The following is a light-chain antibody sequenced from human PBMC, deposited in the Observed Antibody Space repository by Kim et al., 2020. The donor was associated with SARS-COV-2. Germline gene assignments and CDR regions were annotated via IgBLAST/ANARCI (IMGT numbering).Light chain of an antibody. V-gene: IGLV3-1*01. CDR2: QDS. Sequence: VSPGKTASITCAGDKLGDKYACWYKQKPGQSPVLVIYQDSKRPSGIPERFSGSNSGNTATLTISGTQAMDEADYYCQAWDSSTAVFGGGTQLTVL. CDR3: QAWDSSTAV. J-gene: IGLJ2*01. CDR1: KLGDKY.